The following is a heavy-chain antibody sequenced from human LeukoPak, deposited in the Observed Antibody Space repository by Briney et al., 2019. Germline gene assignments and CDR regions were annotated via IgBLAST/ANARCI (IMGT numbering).Heavy chain of an antibody. Sequence: GGSLRLSCAASGFTFSSYSMNWVRQAPGKGLEWVSSISSSSSYIYYADSVKGRFTISRDNAKNSLYLQMNSLRAEDTAVYYCARTPVSDYYYYGMDVWGQGTTVTVSS. V-gene: IGHV3-21*01. CDR1: GFTFSSYS. D-gene: IGHD2-8*01. CDR2: ISSSSSYI. CDR3: ARTPVSDYYYYGMDV. J-gene: IGHJ6*02.